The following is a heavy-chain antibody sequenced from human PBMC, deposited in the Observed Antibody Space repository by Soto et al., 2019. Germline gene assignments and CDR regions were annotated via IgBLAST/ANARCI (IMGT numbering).Heavy chain of an antibody. D-gene: IGHD2-21*01. CDR3: ARGRDSGLYYFDY. CDR1: GFTFSNYD. CDR2: ISTAGNT. J-gene: IGHJ4*02. V-gene: IGHV3-13*01. Sequence: PGGSLRLSCAASGFTFSNYDVHWVRQATGKGLEWVSTISTAGNTYSPGSVKGRFTISRENAKNSLYLQMNSLRVDDTAVYYCARGRDSGLYYFDYRGRGTLVTVSS.